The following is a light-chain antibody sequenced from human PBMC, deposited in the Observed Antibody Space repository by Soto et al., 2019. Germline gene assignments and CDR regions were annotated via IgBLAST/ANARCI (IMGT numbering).Light chain of an antibody. CDR3: QQLASYVPLT. CDR1: QGVGNY. CDR2: DAS. V-gene: IGKV1-9*01. Sequence: DIQLTQSPSFLSASVGDRVTITCRASQGVGNYLAWYQQRPGKAPSLLIYDASTLHSGVPSRFSGSGSGTEFTLTISSLQPEDFATYYCQQLASYVPLTFGGGTKVQIK. J-gene: IGKJ4*01.